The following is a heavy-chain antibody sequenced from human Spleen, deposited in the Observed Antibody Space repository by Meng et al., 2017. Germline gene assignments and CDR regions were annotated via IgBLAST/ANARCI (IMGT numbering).Heavy chain of an antibody. CDR2: IDPRSGDT. J-gene: IGHJ3*02. CDR3: ARDRSSAWEYDAFDI. CDR1: GYTFTAYW. D-gene: IGHD6-19*01. Sequence: ASVKVSCKPSGYTFTAYWLHWVRQAPGQGLDWMGRIDPRSGDTQYAQKFQGRVTMTRDTSISTAYMELSRLRSDDTAVYYCARDRSSAWEYDAFDIWGQGTMVTVSS. V-gene: IGHV1-2*06.